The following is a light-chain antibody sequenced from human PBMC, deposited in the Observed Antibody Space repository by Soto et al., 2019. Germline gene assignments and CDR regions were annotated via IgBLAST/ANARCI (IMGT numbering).Light chain of an antibody. J-gene: IGKJ1*01. V-gene: IGKV1-5*03. Sequence: DVQMTQSPSTLSASVGDRVTITCRASQSISSWLAWYQQEPRKAPKLLISEASTLEGGVPSRFSGSGSGTEFALTIRSLQPDDFASYYCQQYSSYPWTFGQGTKVDIK. CDR1: QSISSW. CDR3: QQYSSYPWT. CDR2: EAS.